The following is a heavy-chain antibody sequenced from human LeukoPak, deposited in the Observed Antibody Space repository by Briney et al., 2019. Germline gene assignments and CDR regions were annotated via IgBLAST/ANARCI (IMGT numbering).Heavy chain of an antibody. J-gene: IGHJ3*02. CDR2: IYYSGST. CDR3: ARDKGIVGATRDHAFDI. D-gene: IGHD1-26*01. Sequence: SQTLSLTCTVSGGSISSGDYCWSWIRQPPGKGLEWIGYIYYSGSTYYNPSLKSRVTISVDTSKNQFSLKLSSVTAADTAVYYCARDKGIVGATRDHAFDIWGQGTMVTVSS. CDR1: GGSISSGDYC. V-gene: IGHV4-30-4*08.